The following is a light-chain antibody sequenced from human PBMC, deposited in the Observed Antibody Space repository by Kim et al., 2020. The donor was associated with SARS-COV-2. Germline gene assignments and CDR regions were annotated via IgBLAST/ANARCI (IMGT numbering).Light chain of an antibody. CDR2: DVS. CDR3: SSYTSSSLV. J-gene: IGLJ3*02. CDR1: SSDVGDYNY. V-gene: IGLV2-14*03. Sequence: QSALTQPPSVSGSPGQSITISCTGTSSDVGDYNYVSWYQQHPGKAPKLMIYDVSNRPSGVSNRFSGSKSGNTASLTVSGLQAEEEADYYCSSYTSSSLVFGGGTQLTVL.